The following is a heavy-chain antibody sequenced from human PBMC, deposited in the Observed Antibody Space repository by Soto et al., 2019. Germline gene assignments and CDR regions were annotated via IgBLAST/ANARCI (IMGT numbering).Heavy chain of an antibody. D-gene: IGHD2-2*01. CDR1: GGTFSSYA. V-gene: IGHV1-69*01. J-gene: IGHJ6*02. Sequence: QVQLAQSGAEVKKPGSSVKVSCKASGGTFSSYAISWVRQAPGQGLEWMGGIIPIFGTANYAQKFQGRVTITADESTSTAYMELSSLRSEDTAVYYCARDIVVVPAAHYGMDVWGQGTTVTVSS. CDR3: ARDIVVVPAAHYGMDV. CDR2: IIPIFGTA.